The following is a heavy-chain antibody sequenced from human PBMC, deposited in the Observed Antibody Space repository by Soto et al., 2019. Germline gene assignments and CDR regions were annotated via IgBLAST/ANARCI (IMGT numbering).Heavy chain of an antibody. CDR2: IKQDGSEK. V-gene: IGHV3-7*01. D-gene: IGHD2-2*01. Sequence: EVQLVESGGGLVQPGGSLRLSCAASGFTFSSYWMSWVRQAPGKGLEWVANIKQDGSEKYYVDSVKGRFTISRDNANNPLYLQMNRLRTEDTAVYYFARDRCSSTSCYADYYYYYMDVLGKGTTVTVSS. CDR1: GFTFSSYW. CDR3: ARDRCSSTSCYADYYYYYMDV. J-gene: IGHJ6*03.